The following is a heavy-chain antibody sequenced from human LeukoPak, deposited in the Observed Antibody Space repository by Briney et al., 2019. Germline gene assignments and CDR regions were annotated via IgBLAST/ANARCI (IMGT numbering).Heavy chain of an antibody. CDR3: ARGGLNYADASDI. D-gene: IGHD4-11*01. V-gene: IGHV3-21*01. J-gene: IGHJ3*02. Sequence: PGGSLRLSCAASGSTFSRHSMNWVRQAPGKGLEWVSYISSGSSYIYYAGSVKGRFTISRDNAENSLYLQMNSLRGEDTAVYYCARGGLNYADASDIWGQGTMVTVSS. CDR2: ISSGSSYI. CDR1: GSTFSRHS.